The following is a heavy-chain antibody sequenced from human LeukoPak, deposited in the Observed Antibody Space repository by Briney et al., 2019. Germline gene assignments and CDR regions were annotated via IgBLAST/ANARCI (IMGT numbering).Heavy chain of an antibody. J-gene: IGHJ4*02. D-gene: IGHD6-13*01. CDR1: GYTFTDYY. V-gene: IGHV1-2*02. Sequence: ASVKVSCKTSGYTFTDYYLHWVRQAPGQGLEWMGRIDPNSGGTNYAQKFQVRVTVTRDTSISTVYMELSGLRSDDTAVYYCARVPGPYTTSRFDYWGQGTLVSVSS. CDR3: ARVPGPYTTSRFDY. CDR2: IDPNSGGT.